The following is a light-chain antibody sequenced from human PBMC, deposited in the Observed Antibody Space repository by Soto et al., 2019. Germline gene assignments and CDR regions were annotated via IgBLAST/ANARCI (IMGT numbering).Light chain of an antibody. Sequence: QAALTQPRSVSGSPGQSVTISGTGSSSDVGGYNYVSWYQQHPDKAPKLMIYDVSQRPSGVPDRFSGSKSGYTASLTISGLQAEDEGDYYCCSYAGRYTYAVFGGGTKLTVL. CDR2: DVS. CDR3: CSYAGRYTYAV. V-gene: IGLV2-11*01. J-gene: IGLJ2*01. CDR1: SSDVGGYNY.